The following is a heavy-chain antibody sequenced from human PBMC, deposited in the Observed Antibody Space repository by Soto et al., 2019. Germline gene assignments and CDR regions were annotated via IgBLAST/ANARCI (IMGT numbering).Heavy chain of an antibody. CDR1: GYSFTSYW. V-gene: IGHV5-51*03. CDR3: AREGGYCSSTSCQGIDY. CDR2: IYPVHADT. Sequence: PGEPLNISFNASGYSFTSYWIAWVRQMPGKGLDWMGIIYPVHADTRYSPSFQGQVNISAGRSISTAYLNWSSLEASDTAMYYCAREGGYCSSTSCQGIDYWGQGTLVTVSS. D-gene: IGHD2-2*01. J-gene: IGHJ4*02.